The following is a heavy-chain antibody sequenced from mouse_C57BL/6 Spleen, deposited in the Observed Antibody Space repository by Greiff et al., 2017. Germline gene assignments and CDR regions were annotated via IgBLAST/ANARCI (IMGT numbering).Heavy chain of an antibody. CDR1: GYTFNSYW. V-gene: IGHV1-74*01. J-gene: IGHJ3*01. Sequence: QVQLQQPGAELVKPGASVKVSCKASGYTFNSYWMHWVKQRPGQGLEWIGRIHPSDSDTKYNQKFKGKATLTVDKSSSTAYMQLSSLTSEDSAVYYCASGIYYGGSTSAWFAYWGQGTLVTVSA. D-gene: IGHD1-1*01. CDR2: IHPSDSDT. CDR3: ASGIYYGGSTSAWFAY.